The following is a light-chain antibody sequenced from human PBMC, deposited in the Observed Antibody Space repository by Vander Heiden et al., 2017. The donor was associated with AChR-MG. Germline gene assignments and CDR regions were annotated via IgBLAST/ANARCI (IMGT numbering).Light chain of an antibody. J-gene: IGKJ3*01. CDR3: QQYNNWPPLT. CDR1: QTVSSN. CDR2: GAS. V-gene: IGKV3-15*01. Sequence: ERVMTQSPATLSVSPGERATLSCRASQTVSSNLAWYQHKPGQAPRLLIYGASTRATGIPARFSGSGSGTEFTLTISSLQSEDFAVYYCQQYNNWPPLTFGHGTKVDIK.